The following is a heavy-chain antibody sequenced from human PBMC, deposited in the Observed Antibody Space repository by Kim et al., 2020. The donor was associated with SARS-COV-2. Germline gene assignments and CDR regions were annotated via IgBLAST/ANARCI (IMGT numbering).Heavy chain of an antibody. V-gene: IGHV3-23*03. D-gene: IGHD2-2*01. CDR3: AKYSIVVVPGPFDY. Sequence: ANAVRXRSNXTMNNAKNTLYLQMNSLRAEDTAVYYCAKYSIVVVPGPFDYWGQGTLVTVSS. J-gene: IGHJ4*02.